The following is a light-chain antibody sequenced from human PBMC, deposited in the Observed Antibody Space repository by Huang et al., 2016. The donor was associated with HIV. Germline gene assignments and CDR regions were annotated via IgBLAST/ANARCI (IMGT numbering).Light chain of an antibody. V-gene: IGKV3-15*01. CDR1: QSVSSN. J-gene: IGKJ1*01. CDR3: QQYYNWRRT. CDR2: GAS. Sequence: EIVMTQSPATLSVSPGERATLSCRASQSVSSNLAWYQQKPGQAPRLLIYGASTRATGIPARFSGRGSGTEFTLTISSLQSEEFAVYYCQQYYNWRRTFGQGTKVEIK.